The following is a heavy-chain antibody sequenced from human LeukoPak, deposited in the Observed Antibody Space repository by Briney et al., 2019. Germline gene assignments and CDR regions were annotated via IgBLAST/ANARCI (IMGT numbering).Heavy chain of an antibody. CDR2: IVGSGDST. D-gene: IGHD2-2*01. V-gene: IGHV3-23*01. J-gene: IGHJ5*02. Sequence: PGGSLRLSCAASGFTFSSYPMNWVRQAPGKGLEWVSGIVGSGDSTYYADSVKGRFTISRDNSKNTLYLQMNSLRAEDTAVYYCAKDPGYCSSSSCRNYDPWGQGTLVTVSS. CDR1: GFTFSSYP. CDR3: AKDPGYCSSSSCRNYDP.